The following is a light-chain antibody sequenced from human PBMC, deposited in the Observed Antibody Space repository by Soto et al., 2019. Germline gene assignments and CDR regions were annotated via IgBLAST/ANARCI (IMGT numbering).Light chain of an antibody. V-gene: IGKV1-5*03. CDR3: QEHRSYPVT. Sequence: IQMTQSRSTLSASVGDRVIITCRASQSVSSWLAWYQHKPGKAPKLVIYNASRLESGVPSRFSGSGSGTEFTLTISSLQPDDFATYYCQEHRSYPVTFGQGTRLEIK. CDR2: NAS. CDR1: QSVSSW. J-gene: IGKJ5*01.